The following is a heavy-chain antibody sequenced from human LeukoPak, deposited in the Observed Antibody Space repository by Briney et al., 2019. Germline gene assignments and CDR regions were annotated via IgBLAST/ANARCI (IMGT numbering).Heavy chain of an antibody. D-gene: IGHD3-10*02. CDR2: VYYSGST. CDR1: GGSISSSTYY. V-gene: IGHV4-39*07. CDR3: ASCSYHYYFMDV. J-gene: IGHJ6*03. Sequence: SETLSLTCAVSGGSISSSTYYWGWIRQPPGKGLEWIGSVYYSGSTYSNPSLKSRVTISVDTSKNQFSLKLSSVTAADSAVYYCASCSYHYYFMDVWGKGTTVTVPS.